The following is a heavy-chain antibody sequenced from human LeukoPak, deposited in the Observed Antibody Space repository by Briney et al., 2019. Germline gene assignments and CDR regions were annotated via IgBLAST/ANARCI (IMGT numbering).Heavy chain of an antibody. CDR3: ARAESITMTVEASNWFDP. V-gene: IGHV1-69*01. CDR1: GGTFSNYA. Sequence: GSSVKVSCKASGGTFSNYAISWVRQAPGQGLEWMGGIIPIFGTANYAQKFQGRVTITADESTSTAYMELSSLRSEDTAVYYCARAESITMTVEASNWFDPWGQGTLVTVSS. J-gene: IGHJ5*02. D-gene: IGHD3-22*01. CDR2: IIPIFGTA.